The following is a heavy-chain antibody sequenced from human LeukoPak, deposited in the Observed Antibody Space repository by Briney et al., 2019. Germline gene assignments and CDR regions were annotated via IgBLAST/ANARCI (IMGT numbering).Heavy chain of an antibody. CDR3: ARASGGNNDAFDI. CDR1: GYSISSGYY. Sequence: SETLSLTCTVSGYSISSGYYWGWIRQPPGKGLERIGSIYHSGSTYYNPSLKSRVTISVDTSKNQFSLKLSSVTAADTAVYYCARASGGNNDAFDIWGQGTMVTVSS. D-gene: IGHD4-23*01. V-gene: IGHV4-38-2*02. J-gene: IGHJ3*02. CDR2: IYHSGST.